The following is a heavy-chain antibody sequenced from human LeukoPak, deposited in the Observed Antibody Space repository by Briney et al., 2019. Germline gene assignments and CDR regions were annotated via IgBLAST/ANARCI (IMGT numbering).Heavy chain of an antibody. CDR2: IYSGGST. CDR3: ARDGYSSGWSFDY. Sequence: PGGSLRLSCAASGFTVSSNYMSWVRQAPGKGLEWVSVIYSGGSTYYADSVKGRFTISRDNSKNTLYLQMNSLRAEDTAVYYCARDGYSSGWSFDYWGQGTLVTVSS. D-gene: IGHD6-19*01. V-gene: IGHV3-66*01. J-gene: IGHJ4*02. CDR1: GFTVSSNY.